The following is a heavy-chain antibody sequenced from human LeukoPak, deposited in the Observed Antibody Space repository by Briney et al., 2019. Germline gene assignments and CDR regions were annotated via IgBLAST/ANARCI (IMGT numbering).Heavy chain of an antibody. CDR1: GGSISSSSYY. J-gene: IGHJ1*01. D-gene: IGHD6-13*01. Sequence: KPSETLSLTCTVSGGSISSSSYYWGWIRQPPGKRLEWIGSIYYSGSTYYNPSLKSRITISVDTSKNQFSLKLSSVTAADTAVYYCARQYGSWYTFYFQHWGQGTLVTVSS. CDR3: ARQYGSWYTFYFQH. V-gene: IGHV4-39*01. CDR2: IYYSGST.